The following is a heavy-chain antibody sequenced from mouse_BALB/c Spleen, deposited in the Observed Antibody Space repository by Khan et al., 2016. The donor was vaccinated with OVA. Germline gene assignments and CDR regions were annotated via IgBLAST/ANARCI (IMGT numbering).Heavy chain of an antibody. D-gene: IGHD2-14*01. CDR2: INPRSG. J-gene: IGHJ4*01. CDR3: ARRTTEYALDY. CDR1: GYTFTSYT. Sequence: QIQLVQSGAELARPGASVKMSCKASGYTFTSYTMHWIKQRPGQGLEWIGYINPRSGYNQKLNDKATLTADISSSTAYMQLSSLTSEDSAVYYCARRTTEYALDYWGQGTSVTVSS. V-gene: IGHV1-4*01.